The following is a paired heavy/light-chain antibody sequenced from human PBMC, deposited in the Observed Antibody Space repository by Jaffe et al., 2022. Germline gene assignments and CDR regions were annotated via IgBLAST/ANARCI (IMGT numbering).Heavy chain of an antibody. D-gene: IGHD5-12*01. Sequence: EVQLVESGGGLVQPGGSLRLSCAASGFTVSTNYINWVRQAPGKGLEWVSVIYVGGTTYYADSVKGRFTISRDNPKNMVYLQMDSLRAEDTALYYCVREEDGYNHRDSFIIWGQGALVTVSS. J-gene: IGHJ3*02. CDR3: VREEDGYNHRDSFII. V-gene: IGHV3-66*02. CDR2: IYVGGTT. CDR1: GFTVSTNY.
Light chain of an antibody. V-gene: IGLV3-21*01. Sequence: SYVLTQPPSVSVAPGQTASVTCAGDNIGTKSVHWYQQRPGQAPVLVIYHDIDRPSRIPERFSGSNSGNTATLTITRVEVGDEADYYCQVWESDSYQYVFGSGTKVTVL. J-gene: IGLJ1*01. CDR3: QVWESDSYQYV. CDR1: NIGTKS. CDR2: HDI.